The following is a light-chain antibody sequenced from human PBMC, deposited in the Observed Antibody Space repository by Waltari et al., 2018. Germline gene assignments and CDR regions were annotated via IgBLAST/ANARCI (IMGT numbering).Light chain of an antibody. CDR1: KLGDKY. J-gene: IGLJ2*01. Sequence: SYELTQPPSVSVSPGQTASITCSGDKLGDKYACWYQQKPGQSPVLVIYQDRKGPSGIPERFSGSNSGNTATLTISGTQAMDEADYYCQAWDSSDVVFGGGTKLTVL. CDR2: QDR. CDR3: QAWDSSDVV. V-gene: IGLV3-1*01.